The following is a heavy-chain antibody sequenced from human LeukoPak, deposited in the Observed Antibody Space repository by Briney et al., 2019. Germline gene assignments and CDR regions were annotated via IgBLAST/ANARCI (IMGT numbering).Heavy chain of an antibody. CDR3: ARARSSGWYFDFDY. V-gene: IGHV4-30-2*01. J-gene: IGHJ4*02. CDR2: IYHSGST. D-gene: IGHD6-19*01. CDR1: GGSISSGGYS. Sequence: PSETLSLTCGVSGGSISSGGYSWSWIRQPPGKGLEWIGYIYHSGSTYYNPSLKSRVTISVDRSKNQFSLKLSSVTAADTAVYYCARARSSGWYFDFDYWGQGTLVTVSS.